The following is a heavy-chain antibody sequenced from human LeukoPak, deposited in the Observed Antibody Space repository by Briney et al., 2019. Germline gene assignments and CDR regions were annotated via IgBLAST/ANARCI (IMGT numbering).Heavy chain of an antibody. D-gene: IGHD2-15*01. CDR1: GYTFTSYG. CDR2: ISAYNGNT. V-gene: IGHV1-18*01. J-gene: IGHJ4*02. Sequence: ASVKVSCKASGYTFTSYGISWVRQAPGQGLEWMGWISAYNGNTNYAQKLQGRVTMTTDTSTSTAYMELRSLRSDDTAVYYCARSTIGYCSGGSCYSFDYFDYWGQGTLVTVSS. CDR3: ARSTIGYCSGGSCYSFDYFDY.